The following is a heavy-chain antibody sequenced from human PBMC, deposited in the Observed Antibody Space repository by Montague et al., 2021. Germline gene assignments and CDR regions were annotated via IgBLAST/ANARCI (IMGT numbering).Heavy chain of an antibody. CDR2: MNPDGSGR. D-gene: IGHD2/OR15-2a*01. J-gene: IGHJ4*02. Sequence: SLRLSCAASGFIFNNSYMAWIRQAPGKGLEWVANMNPDGSGRYYEDSVRGRFTISRDNAKNSLFLQMSSLRVEDTAVYYCARDPFFGAVDYWGQGTLATVSS. CDR1: GFIFNNSY. CDR3: ARDPFFGAVDY. V-gene: IGHV3-7*01.